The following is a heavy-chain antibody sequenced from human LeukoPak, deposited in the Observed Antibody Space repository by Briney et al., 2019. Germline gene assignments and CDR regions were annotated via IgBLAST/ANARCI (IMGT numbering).Heavy chain of an antibody. V-gene: IGHV4-38-2*01. CDR1: SYSISSGYY. D-gene: IGHD4-23*01. CDR3: ARSGIEDYGGKGPDY. Sequence: PSETLSLTCAVSSYSISSGYYWGWIRQPPGKGLAWIGSIYHSGSTYYNPSLKSRVTISVDTSKNQFSLKVSSVTAADTAVYYCARSGIEDYGGKGPDYWGQGTLVTVSS. J-gene: IGHJ4*02. CDR2: IYHSGST.